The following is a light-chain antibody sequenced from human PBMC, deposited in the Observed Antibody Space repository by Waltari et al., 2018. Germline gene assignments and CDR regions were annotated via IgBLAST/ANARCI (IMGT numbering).Light chain of an antibody. CDR3: QQGNTYPWT. Sequence: DIQTSQSPSSLSASVGDRVTITCRASQAISSYLNWYQQKPERVPKLLIYYADSLASGVPSRFSGSGSGTEFTLTISSLQPEDFAIYYCQQGNTYPWTFGQGTTVEIK. V-gene: IGKV1-17*01. J-gene: IGKJ1*01. CDR2: YAD. CDR1: QAISSY.